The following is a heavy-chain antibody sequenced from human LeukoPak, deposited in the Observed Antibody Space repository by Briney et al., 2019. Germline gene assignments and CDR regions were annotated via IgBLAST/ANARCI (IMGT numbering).Heavy chain of an antibody. Sequence: SETLSLTCTASGGSISSYYWSWIRQPPGKGLEWIGYIYYSGSTNYNPSLKSRVTISVDTSKNQFSLKLSSVTAADTAVYYCARDSPYGDYVSYWGQGTLVTVSS. CDR3: ARDSPYGDYVSY. CDR1: GGSISSYY. J-gene: IGHJ4*02. CDR2: IYYSGST. D-gene: IGHD4-17*01. V-gene: IGHV4-59*01.